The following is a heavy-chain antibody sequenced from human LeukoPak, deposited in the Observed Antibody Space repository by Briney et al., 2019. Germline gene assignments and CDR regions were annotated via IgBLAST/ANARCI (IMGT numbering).Heavy chain of an antibody. V-gene: IGHV3-30-3*01. Sequence: PGRSLRLSCADSGFTFSTYAMHWVRQAPGKGLEWVAVISYDGSNEYYADSVKGRFTISRDNSENTLYLQMNSLRAEDTAVYYCAKVRERQWLYYFDYWGQGTLVTVSS. CDR1: GFTFSTYA. D-gene: IGHD6-19*01. CDR2: ISYDGSNE. CDR3: AKVRERQWLYYFDY. J-gene: IGHJ4*02.